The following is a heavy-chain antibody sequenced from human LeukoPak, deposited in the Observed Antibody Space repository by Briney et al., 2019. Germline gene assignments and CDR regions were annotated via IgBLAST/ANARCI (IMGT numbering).Heavy chain of an antibody. J-gene: IGHJ4*02. CDR1: GFTFSSYS. CDR2: ISSGSSSI. Sequence: RTGGSLRLSCAASGFTFSSYSMNWVRQAPGKGLEWVSYISSGSSSIYYADSVKGRFTISRDNAKNSVYLQMHSLRAEDTAVYYCAREVAQGSSWYGYLDYWGQGTLVTVSS. CDR3: AREVAQGSSWYGYLDY. D-gene: IGHD6-13*01. V-gene: IGHV3-48*01.